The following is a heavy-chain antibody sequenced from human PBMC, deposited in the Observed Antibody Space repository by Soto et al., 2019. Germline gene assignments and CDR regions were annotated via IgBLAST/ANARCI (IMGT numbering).Heavy chain of an antibody. CDR3: ARVVVLVPGVIMWFDP. J-gene: IGHJ5*02. CDR2: IHYSGST. Sequence: QVPLQESGPGLVKPSQTLSLTCTVSGGSISSGDYYWSWIRQPPGKGLEWIGYIHYSGSTYYNSSLKSRVTMSVDTSKNHFSLKLSSVTAADTAVYYCARVVVLVPGVIMWFDPWGQGTLVTVSS. V-gene: IGHV4-30-4*01. D-gene: IGHD2-2*01. CDR1: GGSISSGDYY.